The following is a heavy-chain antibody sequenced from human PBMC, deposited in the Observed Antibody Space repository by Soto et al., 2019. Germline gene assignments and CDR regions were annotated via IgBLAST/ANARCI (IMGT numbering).Heavy chain of an antibody. J-gene: IGHJ4*02. D-gene: IGHD5-12*01. CDR3: AKEVSSGHEGSYFDY. V-gene: IGHV3-23*01. Sequence: GGSLRLSCAASGFTFISYDMGWARQAPGKGPDGVSGILGSGGTTYYADSVRGRFTISRDNSKNTLYLKMNSLRDEDTDVYYCAKEVSSGHEGSYFDYWGQGILVTVSS. CDR2: ILGSGGTT. CDR1: GFTFISYD.